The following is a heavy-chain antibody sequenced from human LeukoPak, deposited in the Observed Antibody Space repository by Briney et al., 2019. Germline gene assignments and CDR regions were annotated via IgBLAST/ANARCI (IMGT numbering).Heavy chain of an antibody. CDR1: GGTFSSYA. CDR3: ARRSEPRRNFLEWLLLDY. V-gene: IGHV1-69*05. J-gene: IGHJ4*02. Sequence: SVKVSCKASGGTFSSYAIGWVRQAPGQGLEWMGGIIPIFGTANYAQKFQGRVTITTDESTSTAYMELSSLRSEDTAVYYCARRSEPRRNFLEWLLLDYWGQGTLVTVSS. CDR2: IIPIFGTA. D-gene: IGHD3-3*01.